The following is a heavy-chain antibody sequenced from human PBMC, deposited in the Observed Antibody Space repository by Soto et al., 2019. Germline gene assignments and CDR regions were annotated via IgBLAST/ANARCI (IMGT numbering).Heavy chain of an antibody. Sequence: PSETLSLTXTVSGGSIGTSDYYWSWIRQQPGKGLEWIGYIFHSGDTYYNPSLTSRLAFSVDTSKNQFSLRLTSVTVADTAIYFCARHPRITRGWHFDLWGRGTLVTVSS. CDR3: ARHPRITRGWHFDL. CDR1: GGSIGTSDYY. CDR2: IFHSGDT. J-gene: IGHJ2*01. V-gene: IGHV4-30-4*01. D-gene: IGHD1-20*01.